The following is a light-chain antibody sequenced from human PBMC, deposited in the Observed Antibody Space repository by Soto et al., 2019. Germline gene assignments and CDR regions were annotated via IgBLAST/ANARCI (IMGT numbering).Light chain of an antibody. CDR2: GAS. CDR3: QLYAGSPPWT. J-gene: IGKJ1*01. V-gene: IGKV3-20*01. CDR1: QSVSSSY. Sequence: EIVLTQSPGTLSLSPGERATLSCRASQSVSSSYLAWYQQKPGQAPRLLIYGASTRATGIPDRFRGSGSGADFTLTISRLEPEDFAVYYCQLYAGSPPWTFGQGTKVEIK.